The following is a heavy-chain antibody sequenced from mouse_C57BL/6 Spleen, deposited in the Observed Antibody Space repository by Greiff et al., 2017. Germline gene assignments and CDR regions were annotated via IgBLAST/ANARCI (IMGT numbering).Heavy chain of an antibody. V-gene: IGHV1-54*01. Sequence: QVQLQQSGAELVRPGTSVTVSCKASGYAFTNYLIEWVKQRPGQGLEWIGVINPGSGGTNYNEKFKGKATLTADKSSSTAYMQLSSLTSEDSAVYFCARSESNYAFAYWGQGTLVTVSA. CDR2: INPGSGGT. CDR3: ARSESNYAFAY. D-gene: IGHD2-5*01. CDR1: GYAFTNYL. J-gene: IGHJ3*01.